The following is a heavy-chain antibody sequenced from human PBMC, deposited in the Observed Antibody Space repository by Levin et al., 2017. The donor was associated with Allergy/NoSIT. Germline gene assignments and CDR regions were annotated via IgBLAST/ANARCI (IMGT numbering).Heavy chain of an antibody. CDR3: AREEFSSPPNYYYMDV. J-gene: IGHJ6*03. CDR1: GFTFSSYS. CDR2: ISSSSSYI. V-gene: IGHV3-21*01. D-gene: IGHD3-10*01. Sequence: GGSLRLSCAASGFTFSSYSMNWVRQAPGKGLEWVSSISSSSSYIYYADSVKGRFTISRDHAKNSLYLQMNSLRAEDTAVYYCAREEFSSPPNYYYMDVWGKGTTVNVSS.